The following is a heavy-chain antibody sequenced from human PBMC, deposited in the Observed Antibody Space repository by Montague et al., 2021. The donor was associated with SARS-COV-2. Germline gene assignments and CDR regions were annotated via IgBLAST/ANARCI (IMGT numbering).Heavy chain of an antibody. J-gene: IGHJ6*02. CDR2: IYYSGST. Sequence: ETLSLTCIVSGGSISSSSYYWGWIRQPPGKGLEWIGSIYYSGSTYYNPSLKSRVTISVDTSKNQFSLKLSSVTAADTAVYYCARAFTDWLRYYGMDVWGQGTTVTVS. D-gene: IGHD3-9*01. CDR3: ARAFTDWLRYYGMDV. V-gene: IGHV4-39*01. CDR1: GGSISSSSYY.